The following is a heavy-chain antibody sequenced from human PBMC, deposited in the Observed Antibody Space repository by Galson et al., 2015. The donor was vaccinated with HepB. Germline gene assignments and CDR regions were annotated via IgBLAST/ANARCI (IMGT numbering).Heavy chain of an antibody. CDR1: GYPFTAYY. CDR2: MNPSSGDA. V-gene: IGHV1-2*02. Sequence: SVKVSCKASGYPFTAYYFHWVRQAPGQGLEWMGWMNPSSGDADYAQRFQGRVTMTRDTSISTAYVELNRLTSDDTAVYYCAIGTYRSGIDCWGQGTLVTVSS. CDR3: AIGTYRSGIDC. D-gene: IGHD1-26*01. J-gene: IGHJ4*02.